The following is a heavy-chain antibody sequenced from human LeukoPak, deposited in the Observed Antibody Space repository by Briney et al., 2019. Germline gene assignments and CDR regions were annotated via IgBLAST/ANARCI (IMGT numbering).Heavy chain of an antibody. J-gene: IGHJ5*02. CDR2: IYPGDSDT. V-gene: IGHV5-51*01. D-gene: IGHD6-13*01. CDR3: ARHFARIAAAGRRRGNWFDP. CDR1: GCRFTSYW. Sequence: GESLQISCKGSGCRFTSYWIGWVRQMPGKGLEWMGIIYPGDSDTRYSPSFQGQVTISADKSISTAYLQWSSLKASDTAMYYCARHFARIAAAGRRRGNWFDPWGQGTLVTVSS.